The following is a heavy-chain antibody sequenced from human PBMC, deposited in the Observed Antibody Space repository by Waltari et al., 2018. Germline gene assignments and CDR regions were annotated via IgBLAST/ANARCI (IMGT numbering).Heavy chain of an antibody. V-gene: IGHV4-39*01. CDR2: IYYSGST. Sequence: QLQLQESGPGLVKPSETLSLTCTVSGGSISSSSYYWGWIRQPPGKGLEWIGSIYYSGSTYYNPSLKSRVTISVDTSKNQFSLKLSSVTDADTAMYYCARHSTRAYYASGSTFDFWGQGNLVTVSS. CDR3: ARHSTRAYYASGSTFDF. D-gene: IGHD3-10*01. CDR1: GGSISSSSYY. J-gene: IGHJ5*01.